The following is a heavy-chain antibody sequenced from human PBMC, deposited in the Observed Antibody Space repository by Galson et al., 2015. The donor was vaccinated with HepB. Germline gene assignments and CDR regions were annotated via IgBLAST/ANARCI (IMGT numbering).Heavy chain of an antibody. Sequence: SLRLSCAASGFSFSVYSMNWVRQAPGKGLEWVSYISSSGSGIYYADSVKGRFTISRDNAENSLYVQMNSLRDEDTAVYYCARERSYFIDYWGRGTLVTVSS. D-gene: IGHD1-26*01. J-gene: IGHJ4*02. CDR2: ISSSGSGI. CDR1: GFSFSVYS. V-gene: IGHV3-48*02. CDR3: ARERSYFIDY.